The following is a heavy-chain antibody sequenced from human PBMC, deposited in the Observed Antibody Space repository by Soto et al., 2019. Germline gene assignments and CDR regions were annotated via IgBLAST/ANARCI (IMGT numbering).Heavy chain of an antibody. CDR2: INHSGST. Sequence: SETLSLTCAVYGGSFSGYYWSWIRQPPGKGLGWIGEINHSGSTNYNPSLKSRVTISVDTSKNQFSLKLSSVTAADTAVYYCARGRSDSSGYYKRYYYGMDVWGQGTTVTVSS. CDR1: GGSFSGYY. D-gene: IGHD3-22*01. J-gene: IGHJ6*02. CDR3: ARGRSDSSGYYKRYYYGMDV. V-gene: IGHV4-34*01.